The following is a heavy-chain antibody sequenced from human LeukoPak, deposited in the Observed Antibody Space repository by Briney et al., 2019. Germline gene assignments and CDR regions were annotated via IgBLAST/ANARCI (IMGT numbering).Heavy chain of an antibody. CDR3: ARQVYYALGS. J-gene: IGHJ5*02. CDR2: INPSGGST. V-gene: IGHV1-46*01. Sequence: APVKVSCKASGYTFTSFYIYWVRQAPGQGLEWMGIINPSGGSTSYAQKFQGRITMTRDTSTSTVYMELSSLRSDDTAVYYCARQVYYALGSWGQGTLVTVSS. D-gene: IGHD3-10*01. CDR1: GYTFTSFY.